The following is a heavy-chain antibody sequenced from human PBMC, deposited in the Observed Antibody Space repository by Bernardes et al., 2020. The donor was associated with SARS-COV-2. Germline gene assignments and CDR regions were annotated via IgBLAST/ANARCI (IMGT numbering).Heavy chain of an antibody. V-gene: IGHV4-39*01. D-gene: IGHD3-3*01. CDR1: GGSISSSNYY. Sequence: SETLSLTCTVSGGSISSSNYYWGWIRQTPGKGLEWIGSIYSSGSSYYNPSLQSRVRASVDTSKNQFSLRLSSVTAADTAVYYCTRGVEISGEVVLYYYGLDVWGQGTTVTVSS. J-gene: IGHJ6*02. CDR2: IYSSGSS. CDR3: TRGVEISGEVVLYYYGLDV.